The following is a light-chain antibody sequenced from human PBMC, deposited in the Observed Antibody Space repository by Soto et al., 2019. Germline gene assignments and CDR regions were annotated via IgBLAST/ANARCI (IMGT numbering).Light chain of an antibody. J-gene: IGKJ1*01. Sequence: DIQMTQSPSTLSASVGDRVTITCRASQSIGAWLAWYQQKPGKAPKLLIYKASTLGSGVPSRFSGSGSGTEFPLTISSLQPDDFAIYYCQQYDTYRTFGQGTKVEIK. CDR1: QSIGAW. CDR2: KAS. V-gene: IGKV1-5*03. CDR3: QQYDTYRT.